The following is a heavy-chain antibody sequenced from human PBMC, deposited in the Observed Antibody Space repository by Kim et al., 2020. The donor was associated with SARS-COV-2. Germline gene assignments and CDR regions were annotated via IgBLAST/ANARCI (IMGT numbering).Heavy chain of an antibody. CDR3: ARDPQTVITISRSPPPVIDDY. CDR1: GYTFTGYY. D-gene: IGHD3-3*01. V-gene: IGHV1-2*06. CDR2: INPNSGGT. J-gene: IGHJ4*02. Sequence: ASVKVSCKASGYTFTGYYMHWVRQAPGQGLEWMGRINPNSGGTNYAQKFQGRVTMTRDTSISTAYMELSRLRSDDTAVYYCARDPQTVITISRSPPPVIDDYWGQGTRVTVSS.